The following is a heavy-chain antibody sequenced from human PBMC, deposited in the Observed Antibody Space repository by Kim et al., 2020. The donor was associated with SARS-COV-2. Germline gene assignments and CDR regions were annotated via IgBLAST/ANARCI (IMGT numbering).Heavy chain of an antibody. CDR1: GGSISSSSYY. D-gene: IGHD6-19*01. CDR3: ARDGGDIKSSGWYPPGRLYFQH. J-gene: IGHJ1*01. V-gene: IGHV4-39*07. CDR2: IYYSGST. Sequence: SETLSLTCTVSGGSISSSSYYWGWIRQPPGKGLEWIGSIYYSGSTYYNPSLKSRVTISVDTSKNQFSLKLSSVTAADTAVYYCARDGGDIKSSGWYPPGRLYFQHWGQGTLVTVSS.